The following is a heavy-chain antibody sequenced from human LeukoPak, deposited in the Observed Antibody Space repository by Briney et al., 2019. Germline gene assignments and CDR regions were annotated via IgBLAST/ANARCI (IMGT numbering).Heavy chain of an antibody. V-gene: IGHV4-34*01. D-gene: IGHD3-3*02. CDR2: IDHSGDT. CDR3: ARQRADRIFGVVMGFGLDY. Sequence: PSETLSLTCAVYGGSFSAYYWSWIRQPPGKGLEWIGEIDHSGDTNYNPSLKSRVTMSVDTSKNQISLKVTSVTAADTAVYYCARQRADRIFGVVMGFGLDYWGRGTLVTVSS. J-gene: IGHJ4*02. CDR1: GGSFSAYY.